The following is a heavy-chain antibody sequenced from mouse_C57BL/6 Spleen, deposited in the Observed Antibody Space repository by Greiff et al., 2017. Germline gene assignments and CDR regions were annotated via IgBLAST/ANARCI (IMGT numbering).Heavy chain of an antibody. CDR3: ARSRVTGTNYFDY. V-gene: IGHV1-69*01. D-gene: IGHD4-1*01. CDR2: IDPSDSYT. Sequence: QVQLQQPGAELVMPGASVKLSCKASGYTFTSYWMHWVKQRPGQGLEWIGEIDPSDSYTNYNQKFKGKSTLTVDKSSSTAYMQLSSRTSEDSAVYYCARSRVTGTNYFDYWGQGTTLTVSS. J-gene: IGHJ2*01. CDR1: GYTFTSYW.